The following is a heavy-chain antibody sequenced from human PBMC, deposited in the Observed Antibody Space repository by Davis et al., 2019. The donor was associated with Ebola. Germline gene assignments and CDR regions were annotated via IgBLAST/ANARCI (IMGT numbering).Heavy chain of an antibody. V-gene: IGHV3-30*03. J-gene: IGHJ6*02. D-gene: IGHD3-9*01. Sequence: PGGSLRLSCAASGFTFSSYGMHWVRQPPGKGLEWLGVISYDGSSKYYADSVKGRVTISRDKSKNTLYLQMDSLRAEDTAVYYCERESSIDWYGMDVWGQGTTVTVS. CDR1: GFTFSSYG. CDR2: ISYDGSSK. CDR3: ERESSIDWYGMDV.